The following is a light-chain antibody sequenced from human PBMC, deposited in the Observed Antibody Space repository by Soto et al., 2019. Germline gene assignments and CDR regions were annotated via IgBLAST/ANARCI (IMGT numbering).Light chain of an antibody. V-gene: IGKV3-20*01. CDR3: KKYGNSPIT. CDR2: GTS. CDR1: ERIYSAY. Sequence: EIVLTQSPSTSSLARRQRPTLSYRSSERIYSAYLGWYQQKPGQAHRLLIYGTSSRATGIPDRFSGSGSGTDFTLTISRLEPEEFAVYYCKKYGNSPITVGKGTRLEIK. J-gene: IGKJ5*01.